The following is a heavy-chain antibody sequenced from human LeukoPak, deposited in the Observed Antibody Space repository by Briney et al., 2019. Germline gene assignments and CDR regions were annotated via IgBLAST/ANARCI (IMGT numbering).Heavy chain of an antibody. V-gene: IGHV4-34*01. CDR3: ASSNHFWSGYYLLDY. J-gene: IGHJ4*02. D-gene: IGHD3-3*02. CDR2: INHSGST. CDR1: GVSFSGYY. Sequence: SETLSLTCAVYGVSFSGYYWSWIRQPPGKGLEWIGEINHSGSTNYNPSLKSRVTISVDTSKNQFSLELSSVTAADTAVYYCASSNHFWSGYYLLDYWGQGTLVTVSS.